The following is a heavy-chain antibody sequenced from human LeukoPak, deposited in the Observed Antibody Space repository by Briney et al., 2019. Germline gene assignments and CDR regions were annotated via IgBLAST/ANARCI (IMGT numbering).Heavy chain of an antibody. CDR1: GGSISSSSYY. CDR3: ARDIRSSAFDI. D-gene: IGHD6-13*01. J-gene: IGHJ3*02. CDR2: IYYSGST. Sequence: SETLSLTCTVSGGSISSSSYYWGWIRQPPGKGLEWIGSIYYSGSTYYNPSLKSRVTISVDTSKNQFSLKLSSVTAADTAVYYCARDIRSSAFDIWGQGTMVTVSS. V-gene: IGHV4-39*07.